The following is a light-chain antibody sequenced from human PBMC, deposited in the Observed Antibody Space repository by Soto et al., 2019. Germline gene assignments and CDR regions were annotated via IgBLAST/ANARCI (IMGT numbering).Light chain of an antibody. Sequence: EIVMTQSPASLSVSPGERATLSCRASQSVSSGLAWYQQKPGQAPRLLIYGASTRATGIPTRFSGSGSGTEFTLTISSLQSEDFAVYYCQQYNNGPVLTFGGGTKVDIK. V-gene: IGKV3-15*01. CDR2: GAS. J-gene: IGKJ4*01. CDR3: QQYNNGPVLT. CDR1: QSVSSG.